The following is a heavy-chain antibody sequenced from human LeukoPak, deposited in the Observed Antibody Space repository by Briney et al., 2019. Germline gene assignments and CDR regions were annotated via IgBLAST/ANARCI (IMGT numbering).Heavy chain of an antibody. V-gene: IGHV3-21*01. Sequence: GGSLRLSCAASGFTFSIYSMDWVRQAPGGGWSGSHPLQVIVLPYYADSVKGRFSISRDNAKNSLYLQMNSLRAEDTAVYFCARVGGDSSDWGTIIDYWGQRTLVTVSS. D-gene: IGHD6-19*01. CDR1: GFTFSIYS. CDR3: ARVGGDSSDWGTIIDY. J-gene: IGHJ4*02. CDR2: LQVIVLP.